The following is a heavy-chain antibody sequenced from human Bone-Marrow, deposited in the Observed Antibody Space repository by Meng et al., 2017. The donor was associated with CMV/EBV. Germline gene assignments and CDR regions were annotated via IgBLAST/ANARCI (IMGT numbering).Heavy chain of an antibody. CDR2: INHSGST. Sequence: SETLSLTCAVYGGSFSGYYWSWIRQPPGKGLEWIGEINHSGSTNYNPSLKSRVTISVDTSKNQFSLKLSSVTAADTAVYYCARGGVGVRGKNVDPWGQGTLVTVSS. CDR1: GGSFSGYY. V-gene: IGHV4-34*01. CDR3: ARGGVGVRGKNVDP. D-gene: IGHD3-10*01. J-gene: IGHJ5*02.